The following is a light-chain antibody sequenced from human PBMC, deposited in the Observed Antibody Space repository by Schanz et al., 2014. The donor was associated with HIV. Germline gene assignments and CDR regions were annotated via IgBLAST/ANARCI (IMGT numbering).Light chain of an antibody. CDR1: QVVSSNY. V-gene: IGKV3D-20*02. CDR3: QQRSNWPPFT. Sequence: EIVLTQSPGTLSLSPGERATLRCRATQVVSSNYLAWYQQKPGLAPRLLIYGASSRATGIPDRFSGSGFGTDFTLTINRVEPEDFAVYYCQQRSNWPPFTFGGGTKVEIK. CDR2: GAS. J-gene: IGKJ4*01.